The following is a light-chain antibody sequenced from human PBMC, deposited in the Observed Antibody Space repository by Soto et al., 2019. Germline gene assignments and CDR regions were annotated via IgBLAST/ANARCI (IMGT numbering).Light chain of an antibody. CDR1: SSDVGGYDY. J-gene: IGLJ1*01. Sequence: QSVLTQPASVSGSPGQSITISCTGTSSDVGGYDYVSWYQLHPGKAPKLMVFEVSNRPSGVSYRFSGSKSGNTASLTISGLEAEDEADYCCSSYSIRSAYLFGTGTKLTVL. CDR2: EVS. CDR3: SSYSIRSAYL. V-gene: IGLV2-14*01.